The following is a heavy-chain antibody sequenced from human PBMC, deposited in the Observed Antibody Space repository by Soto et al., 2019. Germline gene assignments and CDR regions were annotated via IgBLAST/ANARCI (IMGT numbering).Heavy chain of an antibody. CDR2: VNPSGGHT. V-gene: IGHV1-46*01. D-gene: IGHD2-21*02. CDR1: GDTFTDYY. Sequence: QVQLVQSGAEVKKPGASVKVSCKASGDTFTDYYIHWVRQAPGQGLEWMGTVNPSGGHTTYAQHFRGRITMPRDTSTSTLYRELPSLPSEDTAVYYCARGGHVVVVTAALDYWGQGTLVTVSS. CDR3: ARGGHVVVVTAALDY. J-gene: IGHJ4*02.